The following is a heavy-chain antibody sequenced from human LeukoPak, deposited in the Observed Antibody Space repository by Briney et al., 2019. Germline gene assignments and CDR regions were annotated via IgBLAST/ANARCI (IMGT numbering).Heavy chain of an antibody. CDR1: GFTFSGSA. J-gene: IGHJ4*02. D-gene: IGHD1-26*01. Sequence: PGGSLRLSCAASGFTFSGSAMHWVRQASGKGLEWVGRIRSRANSYATSYGASVKGRFIISRDNSKNTLYLQMNSLRAEDTAVYYCAKDFIAMSEWEPLGDWGQGTLVTVSS. CDR2: IRSRANSYAT. CDR3: AKDFIAMSEWEPLGD. V-gene: IGHV3-73*01.